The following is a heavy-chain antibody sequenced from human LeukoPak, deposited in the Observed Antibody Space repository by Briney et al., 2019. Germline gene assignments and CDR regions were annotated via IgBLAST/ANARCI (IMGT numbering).Heavy chain of an antibody. CDR1: GFTFSSSA. CDR2: ISGSGGSA. D-gene: IGHD4-23*01. Sequence: GGSLRLSCAASGFTFSSSAMSWVRQAPGKGLRWVSAISGSGGSAYYADSVKGRFNISRDNSRNTLYLQMNSLRAEDTAVYYCAKDRVTTVVTQLDYWGQGTLVAVSS. CDR3: AKDRVTTVVTQLDY. J-gene: IGHJ4*02. V-gene: IGHV3-23*01.